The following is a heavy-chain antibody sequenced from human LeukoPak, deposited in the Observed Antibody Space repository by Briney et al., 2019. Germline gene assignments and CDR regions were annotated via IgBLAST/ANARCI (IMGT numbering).Heavy chain of an antibody. CDR1: GFTFISYA. Sequence: GRSLRLSCSASGFTFISYAIHWVRQAPGKGLEYVSAISNNGGSKYYADSVKGRFTISRDNSKNTLYLQMSSLRVEDTAVYYCVKGGYSSSWSLFDYWGQGTLVTVSS. J-gene: IGHJ4*02. CDR2: ISNNGGSK. D-gene: IGHD6-13*01. V-gene: IGHV3-64D*06. CDR3: VKGGYSSSWSLFDY.